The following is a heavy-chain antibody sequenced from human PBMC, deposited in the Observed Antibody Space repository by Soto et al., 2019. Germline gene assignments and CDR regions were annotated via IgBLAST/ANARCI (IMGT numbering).Heavy chain of an antibody. J-gene: IGHJ4*02. CDR2: IYWDDDK. D-gene: IGHD3-10*01. CDR3: AHRKGFGSFVVY. V-gene: IGHV2-5*02. Sequence: QITLKESGPTLVKPTQTLTLTCTFSGFSLTSGVGVGWFRQPPGKALEWLALIYWDDDKRYSPSLRTRLSITKDTSKNQVVLTMTTVDPVDTATYFCAHRKGFGSFVVYWGQGILVAVSS. CDR1: GFSLTSGVG.